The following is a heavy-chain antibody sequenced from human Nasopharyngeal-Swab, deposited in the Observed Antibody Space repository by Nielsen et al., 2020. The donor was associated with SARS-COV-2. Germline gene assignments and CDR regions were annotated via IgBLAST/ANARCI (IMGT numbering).Heavy chain of an antibody. D-gene: IGHD3-3*01. Sequence: GGSLRLSCAASGFTFSDYYMSWIRQAPGKGLEWVSYISSSGSTIYYADSVKGRFTISRDNAKNSLYLQMNSLRAEDTAVYYCAREVLRFLEWLLPSDAFDIWGQGTMVTVSS. CDR2: ISSSGSTI. V-gene: IGHV3-11*04. CDR3: AREVLRFLEWLLPSDAFDI. CDR1: GFTFSDYY. J-gene: IGHJ3*02.